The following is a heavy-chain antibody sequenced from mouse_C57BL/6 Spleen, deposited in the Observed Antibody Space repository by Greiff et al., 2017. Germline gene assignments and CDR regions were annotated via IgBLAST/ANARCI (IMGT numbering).Heavy chain of an antibody. V-gene: IGHV1-64*01. CDR3: ARKGDSYYFAY. Sequence: VQLQQSGAELVKPGASVKLSCKASGYTFTSYWMHWVKQRPGQGLEWIGMINPNSGSTNYNEKLKSKATLTVDKASSTAYMQLSSLTSEDSAIYYCARKGDSYYFAYWGQGTTLTVSS. CDR1: GYTFTSYW. J-gene: IGHJ2*01. D-gene: IGHD2-13*01. CDR2: INPNSGST.